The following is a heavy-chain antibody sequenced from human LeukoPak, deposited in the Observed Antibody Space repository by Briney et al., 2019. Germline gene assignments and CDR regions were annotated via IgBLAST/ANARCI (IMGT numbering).Heavy chain of an antibody. V-gene: IGHV4-39*01. CDR2: IYYSGST. Sequence: SETLPLTCTVSGGSISSSSYYWGWIRQPPGKGLEWIGSIYYSGSTYYNPSLKSRVTISVDTSKNQFSLKLSSVTAADTAVYYCARGVVPAAIGRWFDPWGQGTLVTVSS. D-gene: IGHD2-2*02. CDR3: ARGVVPAAIGRWFDP. J-gene: IGHJ5*02. CDR1: GGSISSSSYY.